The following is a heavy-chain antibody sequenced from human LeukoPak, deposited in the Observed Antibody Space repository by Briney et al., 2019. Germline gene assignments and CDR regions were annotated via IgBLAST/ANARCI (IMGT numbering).Heavy chain of an antibody. CDR1: GFTFTTYS. J-gene: IGHJ4*02. CDR2: ISSSSTNI. Sequence: GGSLRLSCAASGFTFTTYSMNWVRQAPGKGLEWLSYISSSSTNIDYADSVKGRFTITRDNARNSLCLHMNSLRAEDTAVYYCARGRNYGEGDYWGQGTLVTVSS. V-gene: IGHV3-48*01. D-gene: IGHD4-17*01. CDR3: ARGRNYGEGDY.